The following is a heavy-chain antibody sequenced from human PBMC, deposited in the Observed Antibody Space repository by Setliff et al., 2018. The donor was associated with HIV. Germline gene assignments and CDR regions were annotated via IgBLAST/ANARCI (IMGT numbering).Heavy chain of an antibody. J-gene: IGHJ6*02. CDR1: GYSISGSYY. Sequence: SETLSLTCAVSGYSISGSYYWAWIRQPPGKGLEWIANIYLSGSTNYNPSLKGRVTISLDTSKNQFYLKLNSVTAADAAIYYCTRGGPTVAYGVDVWGQGTTVTVSS. D-gene: IGHD4-17*01. CDR2: IYLSGST. V-gene: IGHV4-38-2*01. CDR3: TRGGPTVAYGVDV.